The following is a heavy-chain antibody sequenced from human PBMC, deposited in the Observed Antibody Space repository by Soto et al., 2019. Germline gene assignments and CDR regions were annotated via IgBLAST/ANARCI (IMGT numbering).Heavy chain of an antibody. CDR2: IYYSGSA. V-gene: IGHV4-59*01. D-gene: IGHD1-26*01. Sequence: SETLSLSCTVSVGSISSYYWSLIRQPPGKGLEWIGYIYYSGSANYDPSLKSRVTISVDRSRNKFSLSLNSVTAADTAVYYCAREDMSGTYYFDYWGPGIKLTVSS. J-gene: IGHJ4*02. CDR3: AREDMSGTYYFDY. CDR1: VGSISSYY.